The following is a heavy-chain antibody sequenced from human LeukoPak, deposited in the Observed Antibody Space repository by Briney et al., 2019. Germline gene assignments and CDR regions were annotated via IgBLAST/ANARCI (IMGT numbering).Heavy chain of an antibody. CDR2: ITSSSSTI. CDR3: ARDMYYGDYEIDY. D-gene: IGHD4-17*01. CDR1: GFTFSSYN. V-gene: IGHV3-48*02. Sequence: VGSLKLSCAASGFTFSSYNMNWVRQAPGKGLKWVSYITSSSSTIYYADSVKGRFTISRDNAKNSLYLQMNSLRDEDTAVYYCARDMYYGDYEIDYWGQGTLVTVSS. J-gene: IGHJ4*02.